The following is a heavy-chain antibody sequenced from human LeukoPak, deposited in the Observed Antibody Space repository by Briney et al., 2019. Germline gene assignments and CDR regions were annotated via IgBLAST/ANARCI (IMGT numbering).Heavy chain of an antibody. D-gene: IGHD3-9*01. J-gene: IGHJ4*02. V-gene: IGHV3-30*03. CDR1: GFTFSTYS. Sequence: GGSLRLSCAASGFTFSTYSMHWVRQAPGKGLEWVAVISYDGSNKYYADSVKGRFTISRDNSKNTLYLQMNSLRAEDTAVYFCARDARYYDILTGYPLFDYWGQGTLVTVSS. CDR3: ARDARYYDILTGYPLFDY. CDR2: ISYDGSNK.